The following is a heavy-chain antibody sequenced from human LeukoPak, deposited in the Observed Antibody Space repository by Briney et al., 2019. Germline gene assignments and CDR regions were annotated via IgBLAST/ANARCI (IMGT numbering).Heavy chain of an antibody. CDR1: GFTFSSYG. V-gene: IGHV3-33*01. J-gene: IGHJ4*02. CDR2: IWYDGSNK. CDR3: ARVYSSSWYPSFDY. D-gene: IGHD6-13*01. Sequence: PGGSLRLSCAASGFTFSSYGMHWVRQAPGKGLEWVAVIWYDGSNKYYADSVKGRFTISRDNSKNTLYLQMNSLRAEDTAVYYCARVYSSSWYPSFDYWGQGTLVTVSS.